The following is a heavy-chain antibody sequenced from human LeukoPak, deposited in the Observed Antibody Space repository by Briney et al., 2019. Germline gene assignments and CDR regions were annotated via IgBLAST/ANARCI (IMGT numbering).Heavy chain of an antibody. CDR1: GFTFSSYT. J-gene: IGHJ4*02. Sequence: PGGSLRLSCATSGFTFSSYTMTWVRQAPGKGLEYVSGIGTSASSTTYADSVKGRFTISRDNSKNALYLQMNSLRVEDTAVYYCAQDPNWDRGYWGQGTLVPVSS. CDR3: AQDPNWDRGY. CDR2: IGTSASST. D-gene: IGHD7-27*01. V-gene: IGHV3-23*01.